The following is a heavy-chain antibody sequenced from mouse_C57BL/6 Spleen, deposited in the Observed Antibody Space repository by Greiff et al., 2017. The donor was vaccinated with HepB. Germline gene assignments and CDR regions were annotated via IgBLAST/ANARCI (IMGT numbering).Heavy chain of an antibody. D-gene: IGHD2-4*01. Sequence: DVKVEESGGGLVQPGGSMKLSCAASGFTFSDAWMDWVRQSPEKGLEWVAEIRNKANNHATYYAESVKGRFTISRDDSKSSVYLQMNSLRAEDTGIYYCTRIYDYDERYFDVWGTGTTVTVSS. CDR1: GFTFSDAW. V-gene: IGHV6-6*01. CDR3: TRIYDYDERYFDV. CDR2: IRNKANNHAT. J-gene: IGHJ1*03.